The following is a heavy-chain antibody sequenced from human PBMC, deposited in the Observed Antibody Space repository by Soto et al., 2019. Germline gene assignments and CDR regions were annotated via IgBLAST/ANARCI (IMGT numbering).Heavy chain of an antibody. CDR2: ISYDGSNK. CDR1: GFTFSSYG. D-gene: IGHD3-22*01. Sequence: GGSLRLSCAASGFTFSSYGMHWVRQAPGKGLEWVAVISYDGSNKYYADSVKGRFTISRDNSKNTLYLQMNSLRAEDTAVYYCAKDQAPTMIVGGGLFDYWGQGTLVTVSS. V-gene: IGHV3-30*18. CDR3: AKDQAPTMIVGGGLFDY. J-gene: IGHJ4*02.